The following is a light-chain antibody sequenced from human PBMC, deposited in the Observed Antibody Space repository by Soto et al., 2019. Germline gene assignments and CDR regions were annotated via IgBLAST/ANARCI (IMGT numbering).Light chain of an antibody. Sequence: DIQLTQSPSFLSPSIGESVTLTCRASQVISTSLAWYQVKPGKAPKLLIYAASTLESGVPSRFSATVSGTECSLTITSLQPEDVATYYCQQLFDSPITLGQGTRLEIK. J-gene: IGKJ5*01. CDR3: QQLFDSPIT. CDR1: QVISTS. CDR2: AAS. V-gene: IGKV1-9*01.